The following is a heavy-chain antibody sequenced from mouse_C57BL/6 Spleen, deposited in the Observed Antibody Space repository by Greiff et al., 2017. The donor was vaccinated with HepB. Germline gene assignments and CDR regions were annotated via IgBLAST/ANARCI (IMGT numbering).Heavy chain of an antibody. Sequence: EVKLVESGGGLVKPGGSLKLSCAASGFTFSDYGMHWVRQAPEKGLEWVAYISSGSSTIYYADTVKGRFTISRDNAKNTLFLQMTSLRSEDTAMYYCARLSVTTSYYYAMDDWGQGTSVTVSS. CDR1: GFTFSDYG. J-gene: IGHJ4*01. V-gene: IGHV5-17*01. D-gene: IGHD2-5*01. CDR3: ARLSVTTSYYYAMDD. CDR2: ISSGSSTI.